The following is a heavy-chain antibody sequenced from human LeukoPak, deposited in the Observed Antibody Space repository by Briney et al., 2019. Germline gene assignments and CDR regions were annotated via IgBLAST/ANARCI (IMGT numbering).Heavy chain of an antibody. V-gene: IGHV4-34*01. CDR2: INHSEST. CDR3: ASTSIAAAGTGYYFYY. Sequence: PSETLSVTRAVYGGSFSGYYWSWLRQPPAKGLAWMGEINHSESTNYNPPLISRVPIPVDTTKNQFSLKPTSVTAAHTAVYYCASTSIAAAGTGYYFYYWGQGSVVTVSS. CDR1: GGSFSGYY. D-gene: IGHD6-13*01. J-gene: IGHJ4*02.